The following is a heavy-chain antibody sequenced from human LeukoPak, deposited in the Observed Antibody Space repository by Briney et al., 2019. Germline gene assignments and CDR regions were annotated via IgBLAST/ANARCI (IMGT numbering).Heavy chain of an antibody. CDR2: MNWSSTTS. D-gene: IGHD4-17*01. CDR3: ARGAVTYYYHYMDV. J-gene: IGHJ6*03. Sequence: GGPLRLSCVASGFPLDDYVMNWLREAPGKGRVCVCGMNWSSTTSASADSVRGRFTISRDNASNSLYLQMNNVRAEDTALYYCARGAVTYYYHYMDVWGKGAAVIVSS. CDR1: GFPLDDYV. V-gene: IGHV3-20*04.